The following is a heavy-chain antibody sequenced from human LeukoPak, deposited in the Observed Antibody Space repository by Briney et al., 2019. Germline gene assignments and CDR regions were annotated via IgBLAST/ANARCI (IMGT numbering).Heavy chain of an antibody. CDR1: GFSLRTDGVG. CDR2: IYWHGDK. D-gene: IGHD3-10*01. Sequence: SGPTLVNPTQTLTLTCTFSGFSLRTDGVGVGWIRQPPGEAPEWLALIYWHGDKRYNPSLKSRFTITKDTSKNQVVLTMTNMDPVDTATYYCARRRVATNPYYFDYWGQGTLVTVSS. V-gene: IGHV2-5*01. CDR3: ARRRVATNPYYFDY. J-gene: IGHJ4*02.